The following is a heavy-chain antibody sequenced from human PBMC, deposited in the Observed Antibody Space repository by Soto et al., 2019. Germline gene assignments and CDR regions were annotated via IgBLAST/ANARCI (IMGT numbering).Heavy chain of an antibody. CDR1: GSITNHH. Sequence: QVHLVQSGAEVKKPGASVNVSCQASGSITNHHMHWVRQAPGQGLEWMGIFNPSGLSTTYAQKFQGRVTITRETSTSTVDMELSSLTSEDTAVYFCAKVAHRGPIAVAGPLGSWGQVTLVIVSS. V-gene: IGHV1-46*01. D-gene: IGHD6-19*01. J-gene: IGHJ4*02. CDR2: FNPSGLST. CDR3: AKVAHRGPIAVAGPLGS.